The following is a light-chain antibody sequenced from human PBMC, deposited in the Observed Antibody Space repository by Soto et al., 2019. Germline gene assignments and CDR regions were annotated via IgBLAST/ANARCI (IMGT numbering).Light chain of an antibody. Sequence: EIVLTQSPGTLSLSPGERATLSCRASQSVSSSYLAWYQQKPSEAPRLLIYGASSRATGIPHRCSGSGGWRAVTPPISSREPDEDVAYYCQQHGSSSRGTFGGGTKVEIK. CDR2: GAS. CDR3: QQHGSSSRGT. CDR1: QSVSSSY. J-gene: IGKJ4*01. V-gene: IGKV3-20*01.